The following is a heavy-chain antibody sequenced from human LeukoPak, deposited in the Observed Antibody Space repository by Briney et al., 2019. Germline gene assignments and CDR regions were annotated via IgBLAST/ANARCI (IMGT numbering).Heavy chain of an antibody. CDR2: IYYSGST. CDR3: AIYDFWRDFDY. Sequence: PSETLSLTCTVSGGSISSGGYYWSWIRQHPGKRLEWIGYIYYSGSTYYNPSLKSRVTISVDTSKNQFSLKLSSVTAADTAVYYCAIYDFWRDFDYWGQGTLVTVSS. CDR1: GGSISSGGYY. J-gene: IGHJ4*02. D-gene: IGHD3-3*01. V-gene: IGHV4-31*03.